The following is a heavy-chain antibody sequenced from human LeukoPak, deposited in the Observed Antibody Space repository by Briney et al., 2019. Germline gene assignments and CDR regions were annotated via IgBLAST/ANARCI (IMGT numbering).Heavy chain of an antibody. V-gene: IGHV1-69*13. CDR1: GGTFSSYA. CDR3: ASQLSGSYAPLDY. D-gene: IGHD1-26*01. CDR2: IIPIFGTA. J-gene: IGHJ4*02. Sequence: SVKVSCKASGGTFSSYAISWVRQAPGQGLEWMGGIIPIFGTANYAQKFQGRVTITADESTSTAYMELSSLRSEDTAVYYCASQLSGSYAPLDYWGQGTLVTVSS.